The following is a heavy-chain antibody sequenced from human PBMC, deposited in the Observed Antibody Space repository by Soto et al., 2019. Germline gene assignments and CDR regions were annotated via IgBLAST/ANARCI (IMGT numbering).Heavy chain of an antibody. J-gene: IGHJ3*02. V-gene: IGHV4-30-4*01. CDR1: GGSISSGDYY. Sequence: QVQLRESGPGLVKPSQTLSLTCTVSGGSISSGDYYWSWIRQPPGKGLEWIGYIYYSGSTYYNPSLKSRVSISVDTSKKQFSLKLSSVTAADTAVYYCARGFSGDAFDIWGQGTMVIVSS. CDR3: ARGFSGDAFDI. CDR2: IYYSGST. D-gene: IGHD3-10*01.